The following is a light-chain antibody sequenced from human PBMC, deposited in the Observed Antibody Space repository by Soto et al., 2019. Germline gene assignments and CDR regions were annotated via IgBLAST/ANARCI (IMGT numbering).Light chain of an antibody. Sequence: EVVMTQSPATLSVSPGEGATLSCRASQDVGSLVAWYQQKPGQAPRLLIYRVSTRATDIAARFTGSGSGTGFTLSISSLQTEDFAVYYCQQYYHWPITFGPGTKVDI. CDR1: QDVGSL. CDR3: QQYYHWPIT. J-gene: IGKJ3*01. V-gene: IGKV3-15*01. CDR2: RVS.